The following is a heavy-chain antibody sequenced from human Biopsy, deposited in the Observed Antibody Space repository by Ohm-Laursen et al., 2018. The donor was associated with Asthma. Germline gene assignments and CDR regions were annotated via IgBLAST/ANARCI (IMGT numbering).Heavy chain of an antibody. V-gene: IGHV3-30*03. CDR2: ISYDGSIT. Sequence: SLRLSCSASGFAFRSYAMNWVRQAPGKGLEWVAVISYDGSITHYADSVKGRFTISRDNSKNTVYLDISSLRIEDTAVFYCGIVVAANPFQGDCWGQGTLVPVSS. CDR1: GFAFRSYA. CDR3: GIVVAANPFQGDC. J-gene: IGHJ4*02. D-gene: IGHD2-15*01.